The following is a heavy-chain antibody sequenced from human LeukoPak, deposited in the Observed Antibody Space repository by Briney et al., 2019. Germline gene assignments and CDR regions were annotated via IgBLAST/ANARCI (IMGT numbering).Heavy chain of an antibody. J-gene: IGHJ4*02. CDR1: GFTFSSHG. D-gene: IGHD3-3*01. CDR3: AKDRPGSDFWSGYYPYYFDY. V-gene: IGHV3-30*02. CDR2: IRYDGSNK. Sequence: GGSLRLSCAASGFTFSSHGMHWVRQAPGKGLEWVAFIRYDGSNKYYADPVKGRFTISRDNSKNTLYLQMNSLRAEDTAVYYCAKDRPGSDFWSGYYPYYFDYWGQGTLVTVSS.